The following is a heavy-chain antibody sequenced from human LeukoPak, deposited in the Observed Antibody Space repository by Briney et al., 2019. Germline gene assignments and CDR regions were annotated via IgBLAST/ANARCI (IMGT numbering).Heavy chain of an antibody. Sequence: PGGSLRLSCAASGFTFTTYGLHWVRQGPGKGLEWVAVISYDGSNKYYADSVKGRFTISRDNSKNTLYLQMSSLSAEDTAVYYCARTTTPHYYGSGSYALGYWGQGTLVTVSS. D-gene: IGHD3-10*01. CDR2: ISYDGSNK. V-gene: IGHV3-30*03. J-gene: IGHJ4*02. CDR1: GFTFTTYG. CDR3: ARTTTPHYYGSGSYALGY.